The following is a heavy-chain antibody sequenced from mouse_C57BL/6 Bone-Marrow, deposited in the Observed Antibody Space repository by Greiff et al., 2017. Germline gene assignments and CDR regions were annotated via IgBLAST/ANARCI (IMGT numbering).Heavy chain of an antibody. CDR3: ARWVTTVVATYY. D-gene: IGHD1-1*01. Sequence: QVHVKQSGAELARPGASVKLSCKASGYTFTSYGISWVKQRTGQGLEWIGEIYPRSGNTYYTEKFKGKATLTADKSSSTEYIELRSLTSKVSAVYFCARWVTTVVATYYWGQGTTLTVSS. V-gene: IGHV1-81*01. CDR2: IYPRSGNT. CDR1: GYTFTSYG. J-gene: IGHJ2*01.